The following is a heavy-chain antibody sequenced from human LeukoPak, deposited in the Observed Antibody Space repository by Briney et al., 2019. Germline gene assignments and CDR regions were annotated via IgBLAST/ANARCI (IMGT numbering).Heavy chain of an antibody. D-gene: IGHD1-7*01. CDR3: AREDDWNYEDN. Sequence: GGSLRLSCAASGFTFSSYAMHWVRQAPGKGLEWVAVISYDGSNKYYADSVKGRFTISRDNSKNTLYLQMNSLRAEDTAVYYCAREDDWNYEDNWGQGALVTVSS. J-gene: IGHJ4*02. V-gene: IGHV3-30-3*01. CDR2: ISYDGSNK. CDR1: GFTFSSYA.